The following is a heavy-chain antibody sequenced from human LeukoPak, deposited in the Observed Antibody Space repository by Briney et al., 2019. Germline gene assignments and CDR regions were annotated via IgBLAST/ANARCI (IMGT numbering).Heavy chain of an antibody. Sequence: SETLSLTCTVSGGSISSSSYYWGWIRQPPGKGLEWIGSIYYSGSTYYNPSLNSRVTISVDTSKNQFSLKLSAVTAADTAVYYCASGYGDYQDDAFDIWGQGTVVTVSS. J-gene: IGHJ3*02. D-gene: IGHD4-17*01. CDR3: ASGYGDYQDDAFDI. CDR1: GGSISSSSYY. V-gene: IGHV4-39*01. CDR2: IYYSGST.